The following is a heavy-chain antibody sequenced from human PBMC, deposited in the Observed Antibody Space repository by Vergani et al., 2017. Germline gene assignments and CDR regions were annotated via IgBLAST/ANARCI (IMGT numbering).Heavy chain of an antibody. J-gene: IGHJ4*02. D-gene: IGHD2-15*01. CDR3: ARGRVRGMVVVAAYYFDY. CDR2: IYYSGST. CDR1: GGSISSGGYY. V-gene: IGHV4-31*03. Sequence: QVQLQESGPGLVKPSQTLSLTCTVSGGSISSGGYYWSWIRQHPGKGLEWIGYIYYSGSTYYNPSLKSRVTISVDTSKNQFSLKLSSVTAADTAVYYCARGRVRGMVVVAAYYFDYWSQGTLVTVSS.